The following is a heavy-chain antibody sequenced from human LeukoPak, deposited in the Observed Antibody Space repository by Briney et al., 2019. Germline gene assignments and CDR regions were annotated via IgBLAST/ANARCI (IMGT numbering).Heavy chain of an antibody. V-gene: IGHV5-51*01. CDR2: IYPGDCDT. J-gene: IGHJ3*02. CDR1: GYRFTSYW. Sequence: GASLKISCKGSGYRFTSYWIGWGRRMPGKGVEGMGIIYPGDCDTRYSASFQGQVNISADKSISTAYLQWSSLKAADTAMYYCPRPYGSGSYYKPGNHDAFDIWGQGTMVTVSS. D-gene: IGHD3-10*01. CDR3: PRPYGSGSYYKPGNHDAFDI.